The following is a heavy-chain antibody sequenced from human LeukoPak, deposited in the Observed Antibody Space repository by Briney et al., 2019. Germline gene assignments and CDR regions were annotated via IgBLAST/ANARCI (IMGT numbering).Heavy chain of an antibody. D-gene: IGHD6-19*01. CDR2: ISTYNGNT. CDR1: GYTFISYG. J-gene: IGHJ4*02. CDR3: ARDRVGSGVDY. V-gene: IGHV1-18*01. Sequence: ASVKVSCKASGYTFISYGISWVRQSPGQGLEWMGWISTYNGNTNYAQKLQGRVTMTTDTSTSTAYMELRSLRYDDTAVYYCARDRVGSGVDYWGQGTLVTVSS.